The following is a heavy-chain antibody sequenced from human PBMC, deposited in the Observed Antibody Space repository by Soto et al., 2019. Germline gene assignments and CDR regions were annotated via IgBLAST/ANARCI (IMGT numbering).Heavy chain of an antibody. V-gene: IGHV1-8*01. D-gene: IGHD1-26*01. CDR2: MNPITGNA. CDR1: GFTFSTYD. CDR3: ARRKERSGPHYFDS. Sequence: SCKASGFTFSTYDIHWVRQATGQGLEWMGWMNPITGNAGYAQKFQGRVTMTRNTSIATAYMELSSLRSEDTAVYYCARRKERSGPHYFDSWGQGSL. J-gene: IGHJ4*02.